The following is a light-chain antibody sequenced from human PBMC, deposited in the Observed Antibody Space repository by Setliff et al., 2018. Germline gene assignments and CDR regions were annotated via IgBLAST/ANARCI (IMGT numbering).Light chain of an antibody. V-gene: IGLV2-14*03. J-gene: IGLJ1*01. CDR1: DSDVGGFNL. Sequence: QSVLAQPASVSGSPGQSITISCTGTDSDVGGFNLVSWYQQHPGNAPKFMIYDVSNRPSGVSNRFSGSKSGSTASLTISGLQAEDEADYYCSSYSSSNIPFVFGTGTKVTVL. CDR3: SSYSSSNIPFV. CDR2: DVS.